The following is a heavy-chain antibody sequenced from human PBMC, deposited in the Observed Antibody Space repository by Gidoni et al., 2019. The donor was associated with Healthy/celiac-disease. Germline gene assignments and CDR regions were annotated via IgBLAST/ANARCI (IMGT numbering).Heavy chain of an antibody. V-gene: IGHV4-34*01. CDR2: INHSGST. J-gene: IGHJ6*02. CDR3: ARARIVVVPAAAPGNYGMDV. Sequence: GLEWIGEINHSGSTNYNPSLKSRVTISVDTSKNQFSLKLSSVTAADTAVYYCARARIVVVPAAAPGNYGMDVWGQGTTVTVSS. D-gene: IGHD2-2*01.